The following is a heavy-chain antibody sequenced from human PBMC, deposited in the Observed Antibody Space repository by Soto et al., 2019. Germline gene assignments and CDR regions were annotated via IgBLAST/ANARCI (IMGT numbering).Heavy chain of an antibody. D-gene: IGHD2-2*02. CDR2: ISSSSSYI. CDR1: GFTFSSYS. CDR3: AREGAPDTPEIGYYYYYGMDV. V-gene: IGHV3-21*01. Sequence: EVQLVESGGGLVKPGGSLRLSCAASGFTFSSYSMNWVRQAPGKGLEWVSSISSSSSYIYYADSVKGRFTISRDNAKNSLYLQMNSLRAEDTAVYYCAREGAPDTPEIGYYYYYGMDVWGQGTTVTVSS. J-gene: IGHJ6*02.